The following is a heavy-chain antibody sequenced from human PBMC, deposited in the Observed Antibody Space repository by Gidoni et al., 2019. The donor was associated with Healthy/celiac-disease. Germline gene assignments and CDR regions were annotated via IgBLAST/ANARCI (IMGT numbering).Heavy chain of an antibody. D-gene: IGHD1-26*01. CDR3: ARDLYSGSYQFDP. CDR1: GFAFSSYD. J-gene: IGHJ5*02. V-gene: IGHV3-13*01. CDR2: IGTAGDT. Sequence: EVQLVESVGGLVQPGGSLRLSCAASGFAFSSYDMPWVRQATGKGLEWVSAIGTAGDTYYPGSVKGRFTITRENAKNSLYLQMNSLRAGDTAVYYCARDLYSGSYQFDPWGQGTLVTVSS.